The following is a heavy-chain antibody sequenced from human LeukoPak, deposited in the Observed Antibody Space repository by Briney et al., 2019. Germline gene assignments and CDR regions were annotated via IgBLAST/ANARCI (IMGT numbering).Heavy chain of an antibody. CDR2: IYYSGST. CDR1: GGSINSYY. V-gene: IGHV4-59*01. Sequence: SETLSPTCTVSGGSINSYYWSWIRQPPGKGLEWIGYIYYSGSTNYNPSLKSRVTISVDTSKNQFSLKLSSVTAADTAVYYCARAPVYYYRSGSFYYYYYGMDVWGQGTTDTVSS. CDR3: ARAPVYYYRSGSFYYYYYGMDV. J-gene: IGHJ6*02. D-gene: IGHD3-10*01.